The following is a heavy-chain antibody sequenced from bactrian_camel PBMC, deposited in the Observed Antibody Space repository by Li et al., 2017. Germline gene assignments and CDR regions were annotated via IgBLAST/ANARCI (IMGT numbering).Heavy chain of an antibody. V-gene: IGHV3S45*01. CDR1: GHSRGSNC. CDR3: ASARMGGSPSLKARLYNT. CDR2: IRRDGGET. Sequence: HVQLVESGGGLVQAGGSLRLSCKVSGHSRGSNCVGWYRLPPGRAPAEREGIAAIRRDGGETWYAASVKGRFTISRDSAKNTLYLQMNSLKPEDTAAYYCASARMGGSPSLKARLYNTWGQGTQVTVS. J-gene: IGHJ6*01. D-gene: IGHD3*01.